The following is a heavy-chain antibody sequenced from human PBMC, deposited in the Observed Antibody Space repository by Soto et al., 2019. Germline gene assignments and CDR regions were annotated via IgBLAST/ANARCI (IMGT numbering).Heavy chain of an antibody. V-gene: IGHV3-23*01. Sequence: GGSLRLSCAASGFTSSNYAMSWVRQAPGKGLEWVSAISASVGSTYYTDSVKGRFTTSRDNSKNTLYLQMNSLRAEDTAVYYCAKGGQSYDYWGQGALVTVSS. CDR3: AKGGQSYDY. D-gene: IGHD3-10*01. CDR2: ISASVGST. J-gene: IGHJ4*02. CDR1: GFTSSNYA.